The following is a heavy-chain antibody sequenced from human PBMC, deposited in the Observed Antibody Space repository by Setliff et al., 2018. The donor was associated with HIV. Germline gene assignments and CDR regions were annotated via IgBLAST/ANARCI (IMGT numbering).Heavy chain of an antibody. CDR2: ISPGNGNT. J-gene: IGHJ4*02. CDR3: VRDRELRTTRSLDF. D-gene: IGHD1-1*01. V-gene: IGHV1-18*01. Sequence: ASVKVSCKASGYIFVGYDITWVRQAPGQGLEWMGWISPGNGNTNYAQKIEGRVTMTTDTLTSTAHMELRSLRSDDTAVYYCVRDRELRTTRSLDFWGPGTLVTVSS. CDR1: GYIFVGYD.